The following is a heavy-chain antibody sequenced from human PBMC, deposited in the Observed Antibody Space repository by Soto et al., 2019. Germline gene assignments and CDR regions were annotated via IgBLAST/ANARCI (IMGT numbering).Heavy chain of an antibody. J-gene: IGHJ4*02. CDR3: AKDRGYSYGRYFDY. CDR1: GFTFSSYG. V-gene: IGHV3-30*18. Sequence: PGGSLRLSCAASGFTFSSYGMHWVRQAPGKGLEWVAVISYDGSNKYYADSVKGRFTISRDNSKNTLYLQMNSLRAEDTAVYYCAKDRGYSYGRYFDYWGQGTLVTVSS. CDR2: ISYDGSNK. D-gene: IGHD5-18*01.